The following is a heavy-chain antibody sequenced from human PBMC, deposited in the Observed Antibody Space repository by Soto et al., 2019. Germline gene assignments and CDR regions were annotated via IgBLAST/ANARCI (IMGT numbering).Heavy chain of an antibody. V-gene: IGHV3-23*01. Sequence: EVQLLESGGGLVQPGGSLRLSCAASGFTFSSYAMRWVRQAPGKGLEWVSAISGSGDSTYYADSVKGRFTTSRDNSKNTLYVQMNSLRAEDTAVYYCARRGSGSDYDYWGQGTLVTVSS. CDR2: ISGSGDST. CDR1: GFTFSSYA. D-gene: IGHD1-26*01. CDR3: ARRGSGSDYDY. J-gene: IGHJ4*02.